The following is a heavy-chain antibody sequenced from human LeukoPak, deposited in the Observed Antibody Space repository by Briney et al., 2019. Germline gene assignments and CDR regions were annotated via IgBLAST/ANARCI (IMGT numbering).Heavy chain of an antibody. CDR3: ARGGNRFGGFYFDY. Sequence: PSETLSFTCTVSADSLSSGGHYWAWIRQFPGKGLESIGFIHHSGRSRHNPSLKDRVAISVDTSRKQFALKLSSVTAADTAMYYCARGGNRFGGFYFDYWGQGIQVIVSS. D-gene: IGHD3-10*01. V-gene: IGHV4-31*03. CDR2: IHHSGRS. CDR1: ADSLSSGGHY. J-gene: IGHJ4*02.